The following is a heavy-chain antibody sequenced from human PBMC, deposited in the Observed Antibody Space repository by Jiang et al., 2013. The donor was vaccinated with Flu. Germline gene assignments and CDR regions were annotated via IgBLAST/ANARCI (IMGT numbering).Heavy chain of an antibody. D-gene: IGHD3-3*01. CDR3: ASPEGRLKTILGPLSYYYGMDV. J-gene: IGHJ6*02. Sequence: VQLVESGAEVKKPGSSVKVSCKASGGTFSSYAISWVRQAPGQGLEWMGGIIPIFGTANYAQKFQGRVTITADESTSTAYMELSSLRSEDTAVYYCASPEGRLKTILGPLSYYYGMDVWGQGTTVTVSS. V-gene: IGHV1-69*01. CDR1: GGTFSSYA. CDR2: IIPIFGTA.